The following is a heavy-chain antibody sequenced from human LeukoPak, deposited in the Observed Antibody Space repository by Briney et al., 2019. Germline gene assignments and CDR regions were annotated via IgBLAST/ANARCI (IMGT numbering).Heavy chain of an antibody. V-gene: IGHV3-53*01. CDR1: GFTVSSNY. Sequence: PGGSLRLSCVASGFTVSSNYMSWVRQAPGKGLEWVSLLYSDGSTFYGDSVKGRFTIPRDNSKNTVYLQTNSLRGEDTAVYYCARDSSSFPIYFDYWGQRTLVTVSS. CDR3: ARDSSSFPIYFDY. D-gene: IGHD2/OR15-2a*01. CDR2: LYSDGST. J-gene: IGHJ4*02.